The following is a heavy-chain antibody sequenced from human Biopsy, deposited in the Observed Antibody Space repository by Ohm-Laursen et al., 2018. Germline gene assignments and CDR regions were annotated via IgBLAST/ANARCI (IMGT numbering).Heavy chain of an antibody. D-gene: IGHD3-3*01. J-gene: IGHJ5*01. CDR2: IYYSGTT. CDR1: GESMGTYY. V-gene: IGHV4-59*01. CDR3: ARVRGGFLEWFDY. Sequence: SETLSLTCTVSGESMGTYYWTWIRQPPGKGLEWIASIYYSGTTNKNPSLKSRVTISVDTSKRQFYLELSSVTEADTAIYYCARVRGGFLEWFDYWGQGTLITVSS.